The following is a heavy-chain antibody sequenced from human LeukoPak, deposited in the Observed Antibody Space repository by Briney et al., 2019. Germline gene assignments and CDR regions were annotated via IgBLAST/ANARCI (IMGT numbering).Heavy chain of an antibody. CDR2: IYHSGNT. J-gene: IGHJ4*02. D-gene: IGHD1-26*01. CDR3: ARWGIVGATGEDY. V-gene: IGHV4-38-2*02. Sequence: SETLSLTCTVSGYSISCGYYWGWIRQPPGKGLEWIGSIYHSGNTYYNPSLKSRVTISVDTSKNQFSLKLSSVTAADTAVYYCARWGIVGATGEDYWGQGTLVTVSS. CDR1: GYSISCGYY.